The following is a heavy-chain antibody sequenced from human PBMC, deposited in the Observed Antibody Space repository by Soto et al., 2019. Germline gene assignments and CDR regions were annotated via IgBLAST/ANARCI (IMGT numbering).Heavy chain of an antibody. J-gene: IGHJ5*01. Sequence: GESLKISCKGSGYSFPSHWIAWVRQMPGKGLEWMGMIYPGDSDTRYSPSFQGQVTISVDKSISTAYLQWSSLKASDTAIYYCVRSGPQQLVGWFDSWGQGTLVTVSS. D-gene: IGHD6-6*01. V-gene: IGHV5-51*01. CDR3: VRSGPQQLVGWFDS. CDR1: GYSFPSHW. CDR2: IYPGDSDT.